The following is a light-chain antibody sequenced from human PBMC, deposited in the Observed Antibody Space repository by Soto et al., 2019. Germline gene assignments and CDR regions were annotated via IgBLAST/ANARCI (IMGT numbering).Light chain of an antibody. CDR3: QQRSNWPPL. CDR1: QSVGSY. Sequence: EIVLTQSPATLSLSPGERASLSCRASQSVGSYLAWYQQKVGQAPRLLIYDASNRATGIPARFSGSGSGTDFTLTISSLEPEDFAVYYCQQRSNWPPLFGPGTKVDFK. V-gene: IGKV3-11*01. CDR2: DAS. J-gene: IGKJ3*01.